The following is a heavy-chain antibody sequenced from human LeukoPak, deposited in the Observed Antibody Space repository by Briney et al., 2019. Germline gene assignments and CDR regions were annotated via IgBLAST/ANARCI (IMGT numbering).Heavy chain of an antibody. CDR3: AKDGVVPAADAYYYYYGMDV. J-gene: IGHJ6*02. CDR2: ISGSGGST. V-gene: IGHV3-23*01. D-gene: IGHD2-2*01. Sequence: GGSLRLSCAASGFTFSSYAMSWVRQAPGKGLEWVSAISGSGGSTYYADSVKGRFTISRDTSKNTLYLQMNSLRAEDTAVYYCAKDGVVPAADAYYYYYGMDVWGQGTTVTVSS. CDR1: GFTFSSYA.